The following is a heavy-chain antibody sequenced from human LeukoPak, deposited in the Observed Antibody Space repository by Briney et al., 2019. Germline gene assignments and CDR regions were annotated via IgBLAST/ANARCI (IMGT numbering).Heavy chain of an antibody. CDR2: ISGDGGRT. V-gene: IGHV3-43*02. D-gene: IGHD3-16*02. Sequence: PGGSLRLSCAASGFTFDDYGMSWVRQAPGKGLEWVSLISGDGGRTHYADSVKGRFTISRDNSKNSLYLQMNSLRTEDTAFYYCAKAYYDYVWGSYRYFCAFDIWGQGTVVTVSS. CDR3: AKAYYDYVWGSYRYFCAFDI. CDR1: GFTFDDYG. J-gene: IGHJ3*02.